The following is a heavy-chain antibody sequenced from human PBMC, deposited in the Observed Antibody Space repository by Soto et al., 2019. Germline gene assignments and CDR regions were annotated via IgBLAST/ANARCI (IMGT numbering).Heavy chain of an antibody. J-gene: IGHJ4*02. V-gene: IGHV3-23*01. CDR1: GFTFSSYA. Sequence: EVQLLESGGGLVQPGGSLRLSCAASGFTFSSYAMSWVRQAPGKGLEWVSAISGGGGSTYYADSVKGRFTISRDNSKNMLYLQMNSLRAEDTAVYYCAKSPTGYCTNGVCYYFDYWGQGTLVTVSS. CDR3: AKSPTGYCTNGVCYYFDY. D-gene: IGHD2-8*01. CDR2: ISGGGGST.